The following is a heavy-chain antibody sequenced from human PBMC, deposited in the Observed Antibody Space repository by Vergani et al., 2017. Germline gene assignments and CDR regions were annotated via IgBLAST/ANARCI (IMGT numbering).Heavy chain of an antibody. D-gene: IGHD3-16*01. CDR3: VRDVWVSRT. Sequence: EVQLVESGGVVVQPGGSLRLSCAASGFTFDDYTMHWVRQAPGKGLEWVSLISWDGGSTYYAYSVKGRFTIARNNSKNSLYLDMSSLRAEDTAVYYCVRDVWVSRTWGQGTLVAVSS. CDR1: GFTFDDYT. CDR2: ISWDGGST. V-gene: IGHV3-43*01. J-gene: IGHJ3*01.